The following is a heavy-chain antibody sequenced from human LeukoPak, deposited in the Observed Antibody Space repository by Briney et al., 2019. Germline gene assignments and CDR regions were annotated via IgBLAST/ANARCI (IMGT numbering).Heavy chain of an antibody. Sequence: GGSLRLSCAASGFTFSHHGMHWVRQAPGKGLEWVAFIRNDGSNHYYADSVKGRFTISRDNVKNSLYLQMSSLRAEDTAIYYCARDLASSDSYPFDHWGQGILVTVSS. CDR3: ARDLASSDSYPFDH. V-gene: IGHV3-30*02. D-gene: IGHD5-18*01. J-gene: IGHJ4*02. CDR2: IRNDGSNH. CDR1: GFTFSHHG.